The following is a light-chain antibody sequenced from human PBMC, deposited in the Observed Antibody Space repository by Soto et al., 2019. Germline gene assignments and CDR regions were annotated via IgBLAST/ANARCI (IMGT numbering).Light chain of an antibody. J-gene: IGKJ4*01. Sequence: DIQMTQSPSSLSASVGDRVTITCRASQSISNFLNWYQQKPGKAPRLLIYTTSNLQSGVPSRFSGGGSGTDFTLTISSLQPEDFATYFCQQSYSTPLTFGGGTKVEIK. CDR2: TTS. CDR1: QSISNF. V-gene: IGKV1-39*01. CDR3: QQSYSTPLT.